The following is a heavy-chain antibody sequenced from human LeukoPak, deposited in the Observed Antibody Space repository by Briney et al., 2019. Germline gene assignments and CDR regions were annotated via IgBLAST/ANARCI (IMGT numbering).Heavy chain of an antibody. CDR2: INPNSGGT. D-gene: IGHD4-17*01. CDR1: GYTFTGYY. Sequence: ASVKVSCKASGYTFTGYYMHWVRQAPGQGLVWMGWINPNSGGTNYAQKFQGRVTMTGDTSISTAYMELSRLRSDDTAVYYCARVAPTVTTLGYWGQGTLVTVSS. CDR3: ARVAPTVTTLGY. J-gene: IGHJ4*02. V-gene: IGHV1-2*02.